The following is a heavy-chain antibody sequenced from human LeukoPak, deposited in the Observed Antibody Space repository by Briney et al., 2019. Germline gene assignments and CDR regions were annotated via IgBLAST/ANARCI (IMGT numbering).Heavy chain of an antibody. D-gene: IGHD3-10*01. J-gene: IGHJ4*02. CDR1: GDTFTNYY. Sequence: ASVKVSCKASGDTFTNYYIHWVRQAPGQGLECMGMINPSGSSTSYAQKFQGRVTMTRDTSTSTVNMELSNLRSEDTAVYYCAREGFYGRELFPAFDYWGQGTLVTVSS. V-gene: IGHV1-46*01. CDR3: AREGFYGRELFPAFDY. CDR2: INPSGSST.